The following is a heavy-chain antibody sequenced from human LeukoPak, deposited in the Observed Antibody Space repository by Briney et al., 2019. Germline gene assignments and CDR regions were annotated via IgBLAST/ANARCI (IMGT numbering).Heavy chain of an antibody. CDR2: IIPIFGTA. CDR3: ARDIYCSGGSCYWSWSDP. D-gene: IGHD2-15*01. J-gene: IGHJ5*02. CDR1: GGTFSSYA. V-gene: IGHV1-69*13. Sequence: LRASVKVSCKASGGTFSSYAISWVRQAPGQGLEWMGGIIPIFGTANYAQKFQGRVPISADESTSTAYMELSSLRSEDTAVYYCARDIYCSGGSCYWSWSDPWGQGTLVTVSS.